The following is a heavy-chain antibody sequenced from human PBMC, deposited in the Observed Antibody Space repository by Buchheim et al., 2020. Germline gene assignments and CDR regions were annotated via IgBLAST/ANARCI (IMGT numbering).Heavy chain of an antibody. CDR1: GGSFSGYY. CDR3: ADTRIGYGFSPPDY. CDR2: INHSGST. Sequence: QVQLQQWGAGLLKPSETLSLTCAVYGGSFSGYYWSWIRQPPGKGLEWIGEINHSGSTNYNPSLKSRVTISVDTSKHQFSLKLSSVTAADTAVYYCADTRIGYGFSPPDYWGQGTL. D-gene: IGHD3-10*01. J-gene: IGHJ4*02. V-gene: IGHV4-34*01.